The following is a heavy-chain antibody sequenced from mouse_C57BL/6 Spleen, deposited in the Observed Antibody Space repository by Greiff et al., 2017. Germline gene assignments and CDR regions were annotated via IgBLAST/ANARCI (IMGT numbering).Heavy chain of an antibody. D-gene: IGHD1-3*01. Sequence: ESGPGLVKPSQSLSLTCSVTGYSITSGYYWNWIRQFPGNKLEWMGYISYDGSNNYNPSLKNRISITRDTAKNQFFLKLNSVTTEDTATYYCARVNFYYLDYWGQGTTLTVSS. CDR2: ISYDGSN. CDR3: ARVNFYYLDY. V-gene: IGHV3-6*01. CDR1: GYSITSGYY. J-gene: IGHJ2*01.